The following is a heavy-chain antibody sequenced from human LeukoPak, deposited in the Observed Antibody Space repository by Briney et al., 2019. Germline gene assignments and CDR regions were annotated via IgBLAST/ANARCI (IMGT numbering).Heavy chain of an antibody. CDR3: ARDLGRVGATYGAFDI. Sequence: GGSLRLSCAASGFTFSRYWMSWVRQAPGKGLEWVANIKEDGSEKYYVDSVKGRFTSSRDNAKNALYLQMNSLRAEDTAVYYCARDLGRVGATYGAFDIWGQGTMVTVSS. CDR1: GFTFSRYW. V-gene: IGHV3-7*01. D-gene: IGHD1-26*01. J-gene: IGHJ3*02. CDR2: IKEDGSEK.